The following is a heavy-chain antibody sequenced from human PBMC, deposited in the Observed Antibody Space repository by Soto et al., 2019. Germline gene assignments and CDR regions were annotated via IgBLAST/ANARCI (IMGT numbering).Heavy chain of an antibody. CDR1: GGSISSGGYY. CDR3: ARVPSYCSGGSCYLAYNWFDP. J-gene: IGHJ5*02. D-gene: IGHD2-15*01. CDR2: IYYSGST. V-gene: IGHV4-31*03. Sequence: SETLSLTCTVSGGSISSGGYYWSWMRQHPGKGLEWIGYIYYSGSTYYNPSLKSRVTISVDTSKNQFSLKLSSVTAADTAVYHCARVPSYCSGGSCYLAYNWFDPWGQGTLVTVSS.